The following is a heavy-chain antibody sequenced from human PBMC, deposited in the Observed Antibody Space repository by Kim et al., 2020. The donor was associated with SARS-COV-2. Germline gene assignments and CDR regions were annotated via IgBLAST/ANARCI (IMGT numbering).Heavy chain of an antibody. CDR3: ARYRSAWGFDY. J-gene: IGHJ4*02. D-gene: IGHD6-19*01. V-gene: IGHV3-48*03. Sequence: GRFTVSRDNAKNSLYLQRNSQRAEDTAVYYCARYRSAWGFDYWGQGTLVTVSS.